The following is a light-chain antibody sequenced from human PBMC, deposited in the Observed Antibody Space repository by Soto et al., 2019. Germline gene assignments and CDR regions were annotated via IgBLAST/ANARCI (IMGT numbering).Light chain of an antibody. J-gene: IGKJ1*01. V-gene: IGKV1-39*01. Sequence: DTQMTQSPSSLSASVGDRISITCRASQTVSTYLNWYQQKAGQAPTLLISATSTLQSGVPSRFSGSGSGTEFTLTNTSLQPEDFATYYCQQTYTTPRTFGQGTKVAFK. CDR2: ATS. CDR3: QQTYTTPRT. CDR1: QTVSTY.